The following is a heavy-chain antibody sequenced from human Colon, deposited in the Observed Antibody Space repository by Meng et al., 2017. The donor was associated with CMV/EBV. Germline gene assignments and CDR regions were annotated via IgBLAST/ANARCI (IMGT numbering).Heavy chain of an antibody. CDR2: IDHTGTT. CDR3: ARAFWSGYSVFDP. Sequence: GSLRFSCSVSRGSVNSGSYHWTWIRQAPGKGLEWIGYIDHTGTTEFNPALKSRLTMSVDTSKNQFSLTLTSVTAADTGVYYCARAFWSGYSVFDPWGQGTVVTVSS. J-gene: IGHJ5*02. D-gene: IGHD3-3*01. CDR1: RGSVNSGSYH. V-gene: IGHV4-61*01.